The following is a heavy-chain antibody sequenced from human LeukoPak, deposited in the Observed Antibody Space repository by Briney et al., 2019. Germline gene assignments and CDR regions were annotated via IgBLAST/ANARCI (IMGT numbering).Heavy chain of an antibody. V-gene: IGHV3-48*03. D-gene: IGHD3-10*02. CDR3: ARVFGCGGGHY. CDR2: ISRTGSSI. Sequence: PGGSLRLSCAASGFDFSGLEMNWVRQAPGKGLEWISYISRTGSSIHYADSVKGRYTISRDNAKNPVYLQLNSLRVEDTGLYYCARVFGCGGGHYWGQGTLVTVSS. J-gene: IGHJ4*02. CDR1: GFDFSGLE.